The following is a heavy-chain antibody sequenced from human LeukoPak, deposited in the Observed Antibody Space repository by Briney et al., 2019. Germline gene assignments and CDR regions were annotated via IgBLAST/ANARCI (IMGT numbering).Heavy chain of an antibody. Sequence: SETLSLTCAVYGGSFSGYYWSWIRQPPGKGLEWIGEINHSGSTNYNPSLKSRVTISVDTSKNQFSLKLSSVAAADTAVDYCARESGYYDSSGYTDYWGQGTLVTVSS. D-gene: IGHD3-22*01. J-gene: IGHJ4*02. CDR1: GGSFSGYY. V-gene: IGHV4-34*01. CDR3: ARESGYYDSSGYTDY. CDR2: INHSGST.